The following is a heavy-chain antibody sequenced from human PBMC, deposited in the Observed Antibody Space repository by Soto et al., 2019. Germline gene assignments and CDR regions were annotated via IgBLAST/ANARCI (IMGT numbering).Heavy chain of an antibody. V-gene: IGHV1-69*01. J-gene: IGHJ4*02. D-gene: IGHD1-26*01. CDR3: GRDGGRHSWGMDY. CDR1: GGTFSSYS. CDR2: IIPIFGTA. Sequence: QVQLVQSGAEVKKPGSSVKVSCKASGGTFSSYSINWVRQAPGQGLEWMGEIIPIFGTANYAQKFQGRVTVTADESKSTAYMELSSLRSDYTAVSDCGRDGGRHSWGMDYWGQGTLVTVSS.